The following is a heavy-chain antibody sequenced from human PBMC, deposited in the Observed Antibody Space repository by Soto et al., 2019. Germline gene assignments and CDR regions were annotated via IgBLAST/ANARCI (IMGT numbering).Heavy chain of an antibody. CDR2: TSFDGGKR. D-gene: IGHD2-15*01. J-gene: IGHJ4*02. V-gene: IGHV3-30-3*01. Sequence: QVQLVASGGGVVQPGGSLRLSCGASGFTFSHFALHCVRQAPGKGLEWVAVTSFDGGKRYYADSVKGRFTISRDNSNNTLLLEMTSLTSEDTALYFCARERTAYSYGYYFEKWGQGTVVTVSS. CDR1: GFTFSHFA. CDR3: ARERTAYSYGYYFEK.